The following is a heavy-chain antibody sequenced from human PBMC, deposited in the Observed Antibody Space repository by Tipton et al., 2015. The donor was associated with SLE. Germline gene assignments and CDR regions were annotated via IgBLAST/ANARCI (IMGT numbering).Heavy chain of an antibody. CDR3: AKDRPSVPLEC. D-gene: IGHD2-15*01. Sequence: TLSLTCAVYGGSFTGYYWTWIRQAPGKGLEWIGTIYYSGTTYYNPSLKTRVTISVDTSKNQFSLKLSSVTAADTAVYYCAKDRPSVPLECWGQGTLVTVSS. CDR1: GGSFTGYY. J-gene: IGHJ4*02. V-gene: IGHV4-34*01. CDR2: IYYSGTT.